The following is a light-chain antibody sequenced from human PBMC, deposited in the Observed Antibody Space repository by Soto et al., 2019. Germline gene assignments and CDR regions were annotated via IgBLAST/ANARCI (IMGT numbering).Light chain of an antibody. Sequence: EIVLTQSPGTLSLSPGERATLSCRASQSVSSNYLAWYQQKPGQAPRLLIYGASRGAAGIPDRFSGSGSGTDLTLTINRLEPEDFAVYFCQQYGRSPKFTFGQGTKLEIK. CDR3: QQYGRSPKFT. CDR1: QSVSSNY. CDR2: GAS. V-gene: IGKV3-20*01. J-gene: IGKJ2*01.